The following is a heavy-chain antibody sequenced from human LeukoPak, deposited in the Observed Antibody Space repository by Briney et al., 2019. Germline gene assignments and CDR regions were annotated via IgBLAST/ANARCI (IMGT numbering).Heavy chain of an antibody. CDR1: GYTFTSYG. V-gene: IGHV1-18*01. J-gene: IGHJ4*02. CDR3: ARDLYYYDSSGLPAGY. CDR2: ISAYNGNT. D-gene: IGHD3-22*01. Sequence: ASVKVSCKASGYTFTSYGISWVRQAPGQGLEGMGWISAYNGNTNYAQKLQGRVTMTTDTSTSTAYMELRSLRSDDTAVYYCARDLYYYDSSGLPAGYWGQGTLVTVSS.